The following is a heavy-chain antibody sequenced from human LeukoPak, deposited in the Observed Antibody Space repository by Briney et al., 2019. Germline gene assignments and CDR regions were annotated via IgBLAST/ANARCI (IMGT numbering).Heavy chain of an antibody. V-gene: IGHV3-21*01. CDR2: ISSSSSNI. D-gene: IGHD3-22*01. J-gene: IGHJ3*02. Sequence: GGSLRLSCAASGFTFSSYSMIWVRQAPGKGLEWVSSISSSSSNIYYADSVKGRFTISRDNAKNSLYLQMNSLRAEDTAVYYCARVGRYYVSSDYYYIDAFDIWGQGAMVTVSS. CDR3: ARVGRYYVSSDYYYIDAFDI. CDR1: GFTFSSYS.